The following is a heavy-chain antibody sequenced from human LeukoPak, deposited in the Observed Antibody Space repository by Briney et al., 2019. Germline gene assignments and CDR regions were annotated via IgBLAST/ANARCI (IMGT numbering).Heavy chain of an antibody. CDR1: GFTFSSYG. J-gene: IGHJ6*03. D-gene: IGHD2-2*01. Sequence: GGSLRLSCAASGFTFSSYGMHWVRQAPGKGLEWVAVMSYDGSNKYYADSVKGRFTISRDNSKNTLYLQMNSLRAEDTAVYYCAKDMKYQLLPYYYMDVWGKGTTVTVSS. V-gene: IGHV3-30*18. CDR2: MSYDGSNK. CDR3: AKDMKYQLLPYYYMDV.